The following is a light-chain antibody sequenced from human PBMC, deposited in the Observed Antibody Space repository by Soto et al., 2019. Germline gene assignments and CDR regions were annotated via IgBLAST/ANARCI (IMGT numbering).Light chain of an antibody. Sequence: QTVVTQEPSFSVSPGGTVTLTCGLRSAPVSTTYYPAWCQQTPGQPPRTLIYSTNTRSSGVPDRFSGSIRGNKAALTITGAQADDEADYHCFLYMGNGIYLFGPGTKLTVL. CDR3: FLYMGNGIYL. CDR1: SAPVSTTYY. V-gene: IGLV8-61*01. J-gene: IGLJ1*01. CDR2: STN.